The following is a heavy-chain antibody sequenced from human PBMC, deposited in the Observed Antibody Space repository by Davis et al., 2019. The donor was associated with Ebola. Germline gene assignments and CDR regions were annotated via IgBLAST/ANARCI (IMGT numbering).Heavy chain of an antibody. J-gene: IGHJ4*02. D-gene: IGHD4-17*01. Sequence: SETLSLTCTVSGGSISSGGYYWSWIRQHPGKGLEWIGYIYYSGSTYYNPSLKSRVTISVDTSKNQFSLKLSSVTAADTAVYYCAREGVHLNVMTSTPTVTTSNWGQGTLVTVSS. CDR2: IYYSGST. CDR1: GGSISSGGYY. V-gene: IGHV4-31*03. CDR3: AREGVHLNVMTSTPTVTTSN.